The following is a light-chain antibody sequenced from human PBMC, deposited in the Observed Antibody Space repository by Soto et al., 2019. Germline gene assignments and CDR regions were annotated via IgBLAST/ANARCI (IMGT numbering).Light chain of an antibody. CDR1: QSVSSN. Sequence: EIVMTQSPATLSVSPGERSTLSGRASQSVSSNLAWYQQKPGQAPRLLIYGASTRATGIPDRFSGGGSGTEFTLTISSLQSEDFVVYYCQQYNSWPPITVGQGKRLEIK. V-gene: IGKV3-15*01. CDR3: QQYNSWPPIT. J-gene: IGKJ5*01. CDR2: GAS.